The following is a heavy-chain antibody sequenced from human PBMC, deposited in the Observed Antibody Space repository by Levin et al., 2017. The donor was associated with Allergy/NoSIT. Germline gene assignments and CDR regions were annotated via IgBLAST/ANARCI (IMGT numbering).Heavy chain of an antibody. CDR3: ARDGRGLLWFGELLCDY. Sequence: KPGGSLRLSCAASGFTFSSYSMNWVRQAPGKGLEWVSSISSSSTYIYYADSVKGRFTISRDNAKNSLYLQMNSLRAEDTAVYYCARDGRGLLWFGELLCDYWGQGTLVTVSS. CDR2: ISSSSTYI. CDR1: GFTFSSYS. D-gene: IGHD3-10*01. J-gene: IGHJ4*02. V-gene: IGHV3-21*01.